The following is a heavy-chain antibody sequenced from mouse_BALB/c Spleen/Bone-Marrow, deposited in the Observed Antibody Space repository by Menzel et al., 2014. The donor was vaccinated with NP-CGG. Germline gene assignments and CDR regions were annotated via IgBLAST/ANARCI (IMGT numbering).Heavy chain of an antibody. CDR3: ARDGTFYYALDY. CDR1: GFSLNSFG. CDR2: IWPGGST. J-gene: IGHJ4*01. V-gene: IGHV2-9*02. Sequence: VKLMESGPGLVAPSQSLSITCTDSGFSLNSFGVHWVRQPPGKGLEWLGVIWPGGSTNYNSALMSRLSISKDNSKSQVFLKMNSLQTDDTAMYYCARDGTFYYALDYWRQSTPVTFSS.